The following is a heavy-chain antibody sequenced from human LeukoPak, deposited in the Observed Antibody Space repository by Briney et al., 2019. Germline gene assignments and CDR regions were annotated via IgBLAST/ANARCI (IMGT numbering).Heavy chain of an antibody. Sequence: SETLYLTCTVSGGSISSYYWSWIRQPPGKGLEWIGYIYYSGSTNYNPSLKSRVAISVDTSKNQFSLKLSSVTAADTAVYYCAMSDSSGYYQHWGQGTLVTVSS. J-gene: IGHJ1*01. CDR2: IYYSGST. CDR3: AMSDSSGYYQH. D-gene: IGHD3-22*01. V-gene: IGHV4-59*01. CDR1: GGSISSYY.